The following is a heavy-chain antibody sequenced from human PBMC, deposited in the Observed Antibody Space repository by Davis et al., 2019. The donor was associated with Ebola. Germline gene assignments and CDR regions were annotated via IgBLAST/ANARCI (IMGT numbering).Heavy chain of an antibody. CDR1: GYTFTSYA. CDR3: ARATFGYNSGWYADY. Sequence: AASVKVSCKVSGYTFTSYAMHWVRQAPGQRLEWMGWINAGNGNTKYSQKFQGRVTITTDTSASTAYLDLSSLRSDDTAVFYCARATFGYNSGWYADYWGQGTLVTVSS. J-gene: IGHJ4*02. D-gene: IGHD6-19*01. CDR2: INAGNGNT. V-gene: IGHV1-3*01.